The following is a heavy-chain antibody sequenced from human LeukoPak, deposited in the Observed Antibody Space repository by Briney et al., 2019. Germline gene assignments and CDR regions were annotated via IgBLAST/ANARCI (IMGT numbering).Heavy chain of an antibody. J-gene: IGHJ3*02. CDR3: ATEIVGATTGAFDI. Sequence: ASVKVSCKASGYTFTNYYMHWVRQAPGQGLEWMGGFDPEDGETIYAQKFQGRVTMTEDTSTDTAYMELSSLRSEDTAVYYCATEIVGATTGAFDIWGQGTMVTVSS. V-gene: IGHV1-24*01. CDR1: GYTFTNYY. CDR2: FDPEDGET. D-gene: IGHD1-26*01.